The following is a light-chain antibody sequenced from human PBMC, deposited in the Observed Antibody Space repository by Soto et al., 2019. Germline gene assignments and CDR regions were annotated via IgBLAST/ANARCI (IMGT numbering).Light chain of an antibody. CDR2: GND. V-gene: IGLV1-40*01. J-gene: IGLJ1*01. Sequence: QSGLTQPPSVSGAPGQRVTISCTGTSSNIGAGYEVHWYHQLPGTAPKLLVSGNDNRPSGVPDRLSASKSGTSGSLAITGLQAEDEGHYYCQSYDRGLTAYVFGTGTKVTVL. CDR1: SSNIGAGYE. CDR3: QSYDRGLTAYV.